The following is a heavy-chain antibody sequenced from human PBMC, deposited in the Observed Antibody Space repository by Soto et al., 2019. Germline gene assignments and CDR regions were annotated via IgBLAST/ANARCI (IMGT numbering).Heavy chain of an antibody. CDR2: IYYSGST. CDR3: ARDRRGIVDPMSAPKDYYYYYMDV. D-gene: IGHD1-26*01. Sequence: TSETQSLTCPVSGGSISSYYWSWIRQPPGKGLEWIGYIYYSGSTNYNPSLKSRVTISVDTSKNQFSLKLSSVTAADTAVYYCARDRRGIVDPMSAPKDYYYYYMDVWGKGTTVTVSS. CDR1: GGSISSYY. V-gene: IGHV4-59*01. J-gene: IGHJ6*03.